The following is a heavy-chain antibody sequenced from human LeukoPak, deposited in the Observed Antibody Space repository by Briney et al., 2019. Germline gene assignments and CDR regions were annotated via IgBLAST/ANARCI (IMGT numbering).Heavy chain of an antibody. J-gene: IGHJ5*02. CDR2: ISGSGGST. Sequence: GGSLRLSCAASGFTFSSYAISWVRQAPGKGLEWVSSISGSGGSTYYADSVKGRFTISRDNSKTTLYLQMNSLRAEATAVYSCEKDASPYYYDCSGLRNWFEPWGPG. CDR1: GFTFSSYA. CDR3: EKDASPYYYDCSGLRNWFEP. D-gene: IGHD3-22*01. V-gene: IGHV3-23*01.